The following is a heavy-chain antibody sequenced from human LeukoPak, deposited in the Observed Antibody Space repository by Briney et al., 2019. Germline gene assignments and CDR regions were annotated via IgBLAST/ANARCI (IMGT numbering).Heavy chain of an antibody. D-gene: IGHD5-18*01. CDR3: ARVRRVTGSIFDY. Sequence: SETLSLXCAVYGGSFSGYYWSWIHQPPGKGLEWIGEINHSGSTNYNPSLKSRVTISVDTSKNQFSLKLSSVTAADTAVYYCARVRRVTGSIFDYWGQGTLVTVSS. V-gene: IGHV4-34*01. J-gene: IGHJ4*02. CDR1: GGSFSGYY. CDR2: INHSGST.